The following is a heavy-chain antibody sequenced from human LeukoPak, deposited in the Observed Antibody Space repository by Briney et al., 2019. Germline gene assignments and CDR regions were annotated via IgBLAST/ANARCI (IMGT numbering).Heavy chain of an antibody. Sequence: PSETLSLTCTVSGGSVSSGDYYWTWIRQPAGKGLEWIGRIYTSGSTSYSPSLKSRVTISLDTSKNQFSLRLSSVTAADTAVYYCARGGELLNYLGQGPLVTVSS. V-gene: IGHV4-61*02. CDR3: ARGGELLNY. CDR2: IYTSGST. D-gene: IGHD1-7*01. CDR1: GGSVSSGDYY. J-gene: IGHJ4*02.